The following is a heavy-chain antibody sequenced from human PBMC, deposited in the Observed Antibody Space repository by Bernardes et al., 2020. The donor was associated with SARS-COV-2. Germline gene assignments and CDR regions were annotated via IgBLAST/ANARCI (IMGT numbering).Heavy chain of an antibody. J-gene: IGHJ4*02. CDR3: AKDRRGVGIIVPGEDY. V-gene: IGHV3-23*01. D-gene: IGHD3-10*01. CDR1: GFSFSDYH. Sequence: GGSLRLSFAASGFSFSDYHMTWVRQAPGKGLEWVSAIHYDDNTFYTDSVRGRFIVSRDNSKNMVYLEMNGLRPEDTAVYYCAKDRRGVGIIVPGEDYWGQGTVVIVSS. CDR2: IHYDDNT.